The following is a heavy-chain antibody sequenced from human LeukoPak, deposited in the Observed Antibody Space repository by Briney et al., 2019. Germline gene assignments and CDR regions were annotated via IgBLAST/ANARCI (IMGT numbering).Heavy chain of an antibody. Sequence: GGSLRLSCAASGLTVSSTYMSWVRQTPGKGLEWVSVIYSGGSTYYADSVKGRFTISRDNSKNTLYLQMNSLRAEDTAVYYCARADEYSSSWYYFDYWGQGTLVTVSS. D-gene: IGHD6-13*01. J-gene: IGHJ4*02. V-gene: IGHV3-66*01. CDR1: GLTVSSTY. CDR3: ARADEYSSSWYYFDY. CDR2: IYSGGST.